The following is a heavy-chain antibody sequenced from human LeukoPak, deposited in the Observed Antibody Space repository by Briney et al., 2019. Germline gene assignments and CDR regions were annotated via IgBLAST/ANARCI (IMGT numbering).Heavy chain of an antibody. Sequence: SETLSLTCTVSGGSISSYYWSWIRQPPGKGLEWIGYIYYSGSTNYNPSLKSRVTISVDTSKNQFSLRLSSVTAADTAVYYCARQDRITNSIDAFDIWGQGTMVTVSS. V-gene: IGHV4-59*08. CDR3: ARQDRITNSIDAFDI. CDR1: GGSISSYY. CDR2: IYYSGST. J-gene: IGHJ3*02. D-gene: IGHD1-1*01.